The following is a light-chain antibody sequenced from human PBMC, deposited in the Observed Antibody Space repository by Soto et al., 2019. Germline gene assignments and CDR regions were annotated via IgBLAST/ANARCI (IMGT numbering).Light chain of an antibody. CDR3: WSSAGSYTYV. V-gene: IGLV2-11*01. CDR1: SSDVGGYNY. J-gene: IGLJ1*01. CDR2: DVS. Sequence: QSALTQPRSVSGSPGQSVTISCTGTSSDVGGYNYVSWYQQHPGKAPKLMIYDVSKRPSGVPDRFSGSKSGNTASLTISGLQAEDEADYYCWSSAGSYTYVFGTGTKVTVL.